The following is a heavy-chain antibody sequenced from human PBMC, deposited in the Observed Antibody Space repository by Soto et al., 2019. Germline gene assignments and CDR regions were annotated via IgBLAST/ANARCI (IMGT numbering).Heavy chain of an antibody. CDR3: ARKRIAVTGPFDY. CDR1: GDSIGSYY. CDR2: IYYSVST. Sequence: PSETLSLTCTVSGDSIGSYYWSWIRQPPGKGLEWIGYIYYSVSTNYNPSLKRRVAISIDTSKNQFSLNLTSVTAADTAVYYCARKRIAVTGPFDYWGQGTVVTVSS. D-gene: IGHD6-19*01. V-gene: IGHV4-59*01. J-gene: IGHJ4*02.